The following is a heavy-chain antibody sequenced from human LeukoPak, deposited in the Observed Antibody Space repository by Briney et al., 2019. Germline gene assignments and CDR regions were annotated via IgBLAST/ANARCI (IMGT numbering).Heavy chain of an antibody. D-gene: IGHD2-15*01. CDR2: INPNSGGT. CDR3: ARELQVKGSADEFDY. CDR1: GYTFTGYY. J-gene: IGHJ4*02. Sequence: ASVKVSCKASGYTFTGYYMHWVRQAPGQGLEWMGWINPNSGGTNYAQKFQGRVTMTRDTSISTAYMELSRLRSDDTAVYYCARELQVKGSADEFDYWGQGTLVTVSS. V-gene: IGHV1-2*02.